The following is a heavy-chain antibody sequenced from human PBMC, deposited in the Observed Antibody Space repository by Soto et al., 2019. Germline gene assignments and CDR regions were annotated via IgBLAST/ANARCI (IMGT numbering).Heavy chain of an antibody. V-gene: IGHV1-69*13. D-gene: IGHD3-10*01. CDR1: GGTFSSYA. J-gene: IGHJ6*02. Sequence: SVKVSCKASGGTFSSYAISWVRQAPGQGLEWMGGIIPIFGTANYARKFQGRVTITADESTSTAYMELSSLRSEDTAVYYCARGYGSGSYEYYYYGMDVWGQGTTVTVSS. CDR3: ARGYGSGSYEYYYYGMDV. CDR2: IIPIFGTA.